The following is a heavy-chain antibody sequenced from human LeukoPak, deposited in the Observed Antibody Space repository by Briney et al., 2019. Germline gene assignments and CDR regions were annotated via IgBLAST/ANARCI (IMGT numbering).Heavy chain of an antibody. V-gene: IGHV3-64D*09. D-gene: IGHD2-2*01. CDR3: VKGGCSRTSCYGAPSFDD. Sequence: PGGSLILSCSASGFTFSSYAMHWVRQAPGKGLEYVSAISSNGGSTYYADSVKGRFTISRDNSKNTLYLQMSSLRAEDTAVYYCVKGGCSRTSCYGAPSFDDWGQETLVTVSS. CDR2: ISSNGGST. CDR1: GFTFSSYA. J-gene: IGHJ4*02.